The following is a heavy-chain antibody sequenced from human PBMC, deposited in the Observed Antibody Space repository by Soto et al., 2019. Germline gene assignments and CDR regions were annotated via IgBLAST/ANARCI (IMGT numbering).Heavy chain of an antibody. Sequence: PGQGLNISCPTSGYTFTDYWIGWVRQMPGGGLEWLGLIFPRDFDVRYSPSFEGQVTISADRSTATASLQWRSLEASDSALYFCARLVSLLQPIDSWGQGTPVTVSS. D-gene: IGHD4-4*01. V-gene: IGHV5-51*01. CDR3: ARLVSLLQPIDS. CDR1: GYTFTDYW. CDR2: IFPRDFDV. J-gene: IGHJ5*01.